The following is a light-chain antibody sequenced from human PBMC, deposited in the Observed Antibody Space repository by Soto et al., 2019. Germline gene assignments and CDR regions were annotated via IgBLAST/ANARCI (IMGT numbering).Light chain of an antibody. V-gene: IGKV3-20*01. Sequence: IVLTQSPGTLYLSPGERGILSCRASQSVGNYLAWYQQKLGQAPRLLIYGASSRATGIPDRFTGSGSGTYCSLTSSRLEPEDFAVYYGQQYDSSDRAFGHGTKVEIK. J-gene: IGKJ1*01. CDR2: GAS. CDR1: QSVGNY. CDR3: QQYDSSDRA.